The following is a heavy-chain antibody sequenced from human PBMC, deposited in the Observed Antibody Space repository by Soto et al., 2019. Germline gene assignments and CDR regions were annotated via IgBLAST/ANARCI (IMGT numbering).Heavy chain of an antibody. D-gene: IGHD2-2*01. CDR2: IRSKANSYAT. CDR3: TRRNVLVPAAQGYIGLNYYGMDV. Sequence: GSLRLSCAAPGFTFSGSAMHWVRQASGKGLEWVGRIRSKANSYATAYAASVKGRFTISRDDSKNTAYLQMNSLKTEDTAVYYCTRRNVLVPAAQGYIGLNYYGMDVWGQGTTVTVSS. V-gene: IGHV3-73*01. CDR1: GFTFSGSA. J-gene: IGHJ6*02.